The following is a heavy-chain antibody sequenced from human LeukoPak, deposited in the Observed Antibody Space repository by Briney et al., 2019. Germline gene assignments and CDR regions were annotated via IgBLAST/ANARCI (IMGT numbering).Heavy chain of an antibody. CDR2: IKQDESEK. CDR1: GFTFSRYW. V-gene: IGHV3-7*03. D-gene: IGHD2-21*02. J-gene: IGHJ6*02. Sequence: GGSLRLSCAASGFTFSRYWITWVRQAPGKGLEWVANIKQDESEKYYVDSVKGRFTISRDNAKNSLYLQMNSLRAEDTAVYYCARGGVEIVVVTRSYYYYGMDVWGQGTTVTVSS. CDR3: ARGGVEIVVVTRSYYYYGMDV.